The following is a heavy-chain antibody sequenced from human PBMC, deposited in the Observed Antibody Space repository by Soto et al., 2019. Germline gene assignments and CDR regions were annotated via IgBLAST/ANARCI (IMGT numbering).Heavy chain of an antibody. D-gene: IGHD2-21*02. J-gene: IGHJ4*02. V-gene: IGHV4-61*01. CDR2: IYYSGST. CDR1: GGSVTSGNYY. Sequence: SETLSLTCTVFGGSVTSGNYYWIWIRHPPGKGLEWIGHIYYSGSTNYNPSLKSRVTISVDASKNQFSLKLSSVTAADTAIYYCARGPVVTPFVDYWGQGTLVTVSS. CDR3: ARGPVVTPFVDY.